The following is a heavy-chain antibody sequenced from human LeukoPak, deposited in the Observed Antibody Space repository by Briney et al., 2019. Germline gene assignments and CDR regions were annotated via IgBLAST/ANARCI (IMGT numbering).Heavy chain of an antibody. V-gene: IGHV4-30-2*01. Sequence: SETLSLTCAVSGGSISSGGYSWTWIRQPPGKGLEWIAYIYHSGDTYYNPSRQSRVTISVDGSKNQFYLKVNSVTAADTAVYYCARGDSYGYGRAFDIWGQGTMVTVSS. D-gene: IGHD5-18*01. CDR2: IYHSGDT. CDR3: ARGDSYGYGRAFDI. J-gene: IGHJ3*02. CDR1: GGSISSGGYS.